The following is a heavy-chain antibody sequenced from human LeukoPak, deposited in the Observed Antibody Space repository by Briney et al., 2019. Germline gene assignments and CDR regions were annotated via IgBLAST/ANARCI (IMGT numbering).Heavy chain of an antibody. V-gene: IGHV4-59*12. CDR1: GGSISSYY. CDR3: ARVPDGGIFDF. CDR2: IYYSGST. D-gene: IGHD4-23*01. J-gene: IGHJ4*02. Sequence: SDTLSLTCAVSGGSISSYYWSWIRQPPGKGLEWIGYIYYSGSTNYNPSLKSRVTISVDTSKNQFSLKLSSWTTADTAVFYCARVPDGGIFDFWGQGTLVTVS.